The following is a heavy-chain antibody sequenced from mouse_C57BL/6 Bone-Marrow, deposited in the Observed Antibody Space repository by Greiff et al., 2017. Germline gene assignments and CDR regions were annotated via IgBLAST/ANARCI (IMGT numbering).Heavy chain of an antibody. Sequence: EVQRVESGGGLVQPGGSLKLSCAASGFTFSDYYMYWVRQTPEKRLEWVAYISNGGGSTYYPDTVKGRFTISSDNAKNTLYLQMSRLKSEDTAMYYCARPATTPFYAMDYWGQGTSVTVSS. CDR3: ARPATTPFYAMDY. CDR2: ISNGGGST. D-gene: IGHD1-2*01. CDR1: GFTFSDYY. J-gene: IGHJ4*01. V-gene: IGHV5-12*01.